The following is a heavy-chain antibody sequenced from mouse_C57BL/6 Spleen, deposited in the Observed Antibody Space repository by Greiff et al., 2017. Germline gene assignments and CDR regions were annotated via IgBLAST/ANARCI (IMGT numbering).Heavy chain of an antibody. CDR2: INYDGSST. D-gene: IGHD6-2*01. V-gene: IGHV5-16*01. J-gene: IGHJ2*01. Sequence: EVKLMESEGGLVQPGSSMKLSCTASGFTFSDYYMAWVRQVPEKGLEWVANINYDGSSTYYLDSLKSRFIISRDNAKNILYLQMSSLKSEDTATYYCARDSLDYWGQGTTLTVSS. CDR1: GFTFSDYY. CDR3: ARDSLDY.